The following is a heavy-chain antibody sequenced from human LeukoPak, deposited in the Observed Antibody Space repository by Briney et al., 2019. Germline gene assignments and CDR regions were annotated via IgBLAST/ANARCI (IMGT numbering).Heavy chain of an antibody. CDR2: IGPSSTSI. Sequence: KTGGSLRLSCAASGFTFSTNSMNWVRQAPGKGLEWVSSIGPSSTSIYYADSLKGRFTISRDNAMNSLYLQMNSLRAEDTAVYYCARENGEAFDYWGQGTLVTVSS. V-gene: IGHV3-21*01. J-gene: IGHJ4*02. D-gene: IGHD4-17*01. CDR3: ARENGEAFDY. CDR1: GFTFSTNS.